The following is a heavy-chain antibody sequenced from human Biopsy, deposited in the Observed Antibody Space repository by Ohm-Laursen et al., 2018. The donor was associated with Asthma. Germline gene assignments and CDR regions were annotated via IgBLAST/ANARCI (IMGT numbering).Heavy chain of an antibody. CDR3: ARGPELDV. CDR2: TNERGVT. J-gene: IGHJ6*02. CDR1: PGSFSGFF. Sequence: SETLSLTCDVYPGSFSGFFWTWIRQSPGKGLEWIGETNERGVTNNNPSLKSRVIISIDTYWNRVSLKLASATAADTAVYYCARGPELDVWSQGTTVTVSS. V-gene: IGHV4-34*01.